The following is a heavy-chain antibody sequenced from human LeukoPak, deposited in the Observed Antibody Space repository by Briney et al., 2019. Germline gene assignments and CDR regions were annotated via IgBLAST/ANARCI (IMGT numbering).Heavy chain of an antibody. V-gene: IGHV4-59*11. CDR1: GDAITGHY. CDR3: ARAYDTYGYPLLFYGLDV. Sequence: SETLSLTCSVSGDAITGHYWTWLRQPPGRGLEWIGFFRYGGSTISYPSLKSRVTISGDTSRNQFSLKLSSVTAADTAVYYCARAYDTYGYPLLFYGLDVWGQGTTVTVSS. J-gene: IGHJ6*02. CDR2: FRYGGST. D-gene: IGHD3-22*01.